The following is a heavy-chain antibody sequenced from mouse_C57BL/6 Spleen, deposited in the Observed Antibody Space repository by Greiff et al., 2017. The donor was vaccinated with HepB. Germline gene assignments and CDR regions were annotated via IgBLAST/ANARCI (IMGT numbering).Heavy chain of an antibody. Sequence: VKLQQSGAELARPGASVKMSCKASGYTFTSYTMHWVKQRPGQGLEWIGYINPSSGYTKYNQKFKDKATLTADKSSSTAYMQLSSLTSEDSAVYYCARGLLRRYFDVWGTGTTVTVSS. CDR3: ARGLLRRYFDV. CDR2: INPSSGYT. D-gene: IGHD1-1*01. J-gene: IGHJ1*03. V-gene: IGHV1-4*01. CDR1: GYTFTSYT.